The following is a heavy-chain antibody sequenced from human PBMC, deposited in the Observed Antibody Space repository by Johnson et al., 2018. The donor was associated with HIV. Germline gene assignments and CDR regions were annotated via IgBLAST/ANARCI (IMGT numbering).Heavy chain of an antibody. CDR3: AKDRGAPYCSSTSCYSTGAFDI. V-gene: IGHV3-23*04. CDR2: ITGSGGST. Sequence: VQLVESGGGVVQPGRSLRLSCAASGFTFDDYAMHWVRQAPGKGLEWVSAITGSGGSTYYADSVKGRFTISRDNSKNTLYLQMNSLRAEDTAVYYCAKDRGAPYCSSTSCYSTGAFDIWGQGTMVTVSS. CDR1: GFTFDDYA. D-gene: IGHD2-2*01. J-gene: IGHJ3*02.